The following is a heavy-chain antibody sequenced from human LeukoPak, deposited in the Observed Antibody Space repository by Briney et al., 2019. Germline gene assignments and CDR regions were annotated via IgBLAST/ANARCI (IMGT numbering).Heavy chain of an antibody. J-gene: IGHJ5*02. CDR2: INTNTGNP. CDR3: AKAYTTGLEP. CDR1: GYTFTSYG. V-gene: IGHV7-4-1*02. Sequence: ASVKVSCKASGYTFTSYGISWVRQAPGQGLEWMGWINTNTGNPTYAQGFTGRFVFSLDTSVSTAYLQISSLKAEDTAVYYCAKAYTTGLEPWGQGTLVTVSS. D-gene: IGHD4-17*01.